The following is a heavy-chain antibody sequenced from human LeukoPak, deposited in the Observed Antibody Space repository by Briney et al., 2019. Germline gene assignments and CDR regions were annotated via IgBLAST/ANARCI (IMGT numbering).Heavy chain of an antibody. D-gene: IGHD4-11*01. CDR2: IRSNTGGT. J-gene: IGHJ4*02. CDR3: ARHNYDFDFDY. CDR1: GYTFTDLY. Sequence: ASVKVSCKASGYTFTDLYIHWVRQAPGQGLEWMGFIRSNTGGTSYAQKFQGRVTMTRDTSISIAYMELSGLTSDDTAVYFCARHNYDFDFDYWGQGTLVTVSS. V-gene: IGHV1-2*02.